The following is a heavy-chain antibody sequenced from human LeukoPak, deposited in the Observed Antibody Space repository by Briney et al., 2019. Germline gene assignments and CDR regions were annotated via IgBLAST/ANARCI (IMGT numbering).Heavy chain of an antibody. Sequence: SETLSLTCTVSGGSIKSYNDYWGWIRQPPGKGLEWIGYIYYSGSTNYNPSLKSRVTISVDTSKNQFSLKLSSVTAADTAVYYCARRYCSGGSCSSFDYWGLGTLVTVSS. CDR3: ARRYCSGGSCSSFDY. CDR2: IYYSGST. CDR1: GGSIKSYNDY. V-gene: IGHV4-61*01. D-gene: IGHD2-15*01. J-gene: IGHJ4*02.